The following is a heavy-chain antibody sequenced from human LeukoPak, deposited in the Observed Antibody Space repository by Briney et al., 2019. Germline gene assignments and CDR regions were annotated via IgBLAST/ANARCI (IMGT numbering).Heavy chain of an antibody. CDR1: GFTFSNAG. J-gene: IGHJ6*03. CDR2: IKTKSEGGTT. Sequence: PGGSLRLSCTASGFTFSNAGINWVRQAPGKGLEWVGRIKTKSEGGTTDYAAPAKGRFTISRDDSKNALFLQMDSLKSDDTAMYYCTTEFKELGSFFCFYYMDVWGTGTTVTISS. CDR3: TTEFKELGSFFCFYYMDV. D-gene: IGHD3-10*01. V-gene: IGHV3-15*01.